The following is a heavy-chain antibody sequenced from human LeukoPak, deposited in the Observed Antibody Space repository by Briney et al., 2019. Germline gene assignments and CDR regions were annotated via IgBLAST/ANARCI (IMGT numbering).Heavy chain of an antibody. J-gene: IGHJ3*02. D-gene: IGHD3-3*01. CDR1: GFTFSSYA. Sequence: PGGSLRLSCAASGFTFSSYAMSWVRQAPGKGLEWVSAISGSGGSTYYADSVKGRFTISRDNSKNTLYLQMNSLRAEDTAVYYCAKDAVQVGGYDFWSGYSQDAFDIWGQGTMVTVSS. CDR3: AKDAVQVGGYDFWSGYSQDAFDI. CDR2: ISGSGGST. V-gene: IGHV3-23*01.